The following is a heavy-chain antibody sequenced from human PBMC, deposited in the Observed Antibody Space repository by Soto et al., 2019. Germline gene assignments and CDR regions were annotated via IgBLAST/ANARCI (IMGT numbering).Heavy chain of an antibody. J-gene: IGHJ4*02. CDR3: EKTMTTITVSATVRGALLAN. D-gene: IGHD3-22*01. Sequence: QVQLVESGGGVVQPGRSLRLSCAASGFTFSVFGMHWVRQAPGKGLEWVAGISNDGNSEHYADSVKGRFTISRDNAKNTCYLQMNSLSVEDKAVYYCEKTMTTITVSATVRGALLANWGQGILVSVSS. V-gene: IGHV3-30*18. CDR2: ISNDGNSE. CDR1: GFTFSVFG.